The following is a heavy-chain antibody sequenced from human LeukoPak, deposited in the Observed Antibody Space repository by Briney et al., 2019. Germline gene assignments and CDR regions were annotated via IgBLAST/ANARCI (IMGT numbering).Heavy chain of an antibody. CDR2: ISSSSSHI. Sequence: GGSLRLSCAASGFTFSSYSMNWVRQAPGKGLEWVSSISSSSSHIYYADSVKGRFTISRDNAKNSLYLQMNSLRAEDTAVYYCARAGYYDSSGYSYWGQGTLVTASS. CDR3: ARAGYYDSSGYSY. D-gene: IGHD3-22*01. V-gene: IGHV3-21*01. CDR1: GFTFSSYS. J-gene: IGHJ4*02.